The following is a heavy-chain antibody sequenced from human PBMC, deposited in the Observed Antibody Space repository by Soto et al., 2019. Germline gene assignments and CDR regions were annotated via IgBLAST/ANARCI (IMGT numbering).Heavy chain of an antibody. CDR3: ARLSIAAAGYYFDY. CDR1: GGSISSYY. V-gene: IGHV4-59*08. D-gene: IGHD6-13*01. J-gene: IGHJ4*02. CDR2: IYYRGST. Sequence: QVQLQESGPGLVKPSETLSLTCTVSGGSISSYYWSWIRQPPGKGLEWIGYIYYRGSTNYNPSLKSRVTISVDTSKNQFSLKLSSVTAADTAVYYCARLSIAAAGYYFDYWGQGTLVTVSS.